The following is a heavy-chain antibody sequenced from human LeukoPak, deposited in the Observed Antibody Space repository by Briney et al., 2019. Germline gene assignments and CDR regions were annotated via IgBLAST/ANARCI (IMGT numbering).Heavy chain of an antibody. D-gene: IGHD3-3*01. CDR1: GGTFSNYD. CDR3: ARGKEYDFWSGYSPDWYFDL. V-gene: IGHV1-69*05. CDR2: VIPIFGKT. Sequence: ASVKVSCKASGGTFSNYDISWVRQAPGQGREWMGGVIPIFGKTKYAQKFQGRVTITTDESKSTAYMELSSLRSEDTAVYYCARGKEYDFWSGYSPDWYFDLGGRGTLVTVSS. J-gene: IGHJ2*01.